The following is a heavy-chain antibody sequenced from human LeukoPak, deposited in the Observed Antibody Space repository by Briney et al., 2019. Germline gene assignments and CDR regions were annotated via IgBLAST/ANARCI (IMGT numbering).Heavy chain of an antibody. D-gene: IGHD6-19*01. CDR1: GYTFIGYY. V-gene: IGHV1-18*04. CDR2: ISAYNGNT. J-gene: IGHJ4*02. Sequence: GASVKVSCKASGYTFIGYYIHWVRQAPGQGLEWMGWISAYNGNTNYAQKLQGRVTMTTDTSTSTAYMELRSLRSDDTAVYYCALYSSGWPDYWGQGTLVTVSS. CDR3: ALYSSGWPDY.